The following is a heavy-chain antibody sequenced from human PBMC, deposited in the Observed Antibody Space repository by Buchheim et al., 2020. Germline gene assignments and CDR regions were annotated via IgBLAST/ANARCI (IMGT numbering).Heavy chain of an antibody. CDR2: ISAYNGNT. J-gene: IGHJ4*02. CDR3: AREAGDYYDSSGYYPQSDY. D-gene: IGHD3-22*01. V-gene: IGHV1-18*01. CDR1: GYTFTSYG. Sequence: QVQLVQSGAEVKKPGASVKVSCKASGYTFTSYGISWVRQAPGQGLEWMGWISAYNGNTNYAQKLQGRVTMTTENSTRQPYMELRSLRSDDTAVYYCAREAGDYYDSSGYYPQSDYWGQGTL.